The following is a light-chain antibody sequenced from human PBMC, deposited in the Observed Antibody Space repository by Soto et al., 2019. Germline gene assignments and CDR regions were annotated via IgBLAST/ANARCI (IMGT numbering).Light chain of an antibody. CDR1: QDIASW. Sequence: DIQMTQSPSSVSASVGDSVTISCRATQDIASWLAWYQQKPGKAPKLLIYVATSLQSGVPSRFSGSGSGTEFTLTISSLQPDDFATYYCQHYNSYSEAFGQGTKVDIK. CDR2: VAT. CDR3: QHYNSYSEA. J-gene: IGKJ1*01. V-gene: IGKV1D-16*01.